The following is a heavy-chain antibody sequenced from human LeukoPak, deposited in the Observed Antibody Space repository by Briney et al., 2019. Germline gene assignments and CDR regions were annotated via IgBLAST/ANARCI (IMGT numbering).Heavy chain of an antibody. CDR2: IYYSGST. Sequence: PSETLSLTCTVSGGSLSSGGYYWSWIRQHPGKGLEWIGYIYYSGSTYYNPSLKSRVTISVDTSKNQFSLKLSSVTAADTAVYYCARVGDYVWGSYRYTYFDYWGQGTLVTVSS. V-gene: IGHV4-31*03. D-gene: IGHD3-16*02. J-gene: IGHJ4*02. CDR1: GGSLSSGGYY. CDR3: ARVGDYVWGSYRYTYFDY.